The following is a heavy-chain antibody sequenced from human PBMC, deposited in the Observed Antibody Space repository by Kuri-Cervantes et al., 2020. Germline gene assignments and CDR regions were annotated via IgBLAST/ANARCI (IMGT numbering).Heavy chain of an antibody. CDR1: GYTFTSYY. CDR2: INPSGGST. Sequence: ASVKVSCKASGYTFTSYYMHWVRQAPGQGLEWMGIINPSGGSTSYAQKFQGRVTMTRDTSTSTVYMELSSLRSEDTAVYYCARGQKGTYFYYYYGMDVWSQGTTVTVSS. CDR3: ARGQKGTYFYYYYGMDV. D-gene: IGHD3-10*01. J-gene: IGHJ6*02. V-gene: IGHV1-46*01.